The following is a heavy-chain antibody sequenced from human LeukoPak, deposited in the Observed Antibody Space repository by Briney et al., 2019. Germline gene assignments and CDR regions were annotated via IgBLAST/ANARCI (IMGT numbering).Heavy chain of an antibody. Sequence: SETLSLTCTVSGGSIGSSSYYWGWIRQPPGKGLEWIGSIYYSGSTYYNPSLKSRVTISVDTSKNQFSLKLSSVTAADTAVYYCARRGYDYVWGSYRYTDFDYWGQGTLVTVSS. CDR3: ARRGYDYVWGSYRYTDFDY. J-gene: IGHJ4*02. D-gene: IGHD3-16*02. CDR1: GGSIGSSSYY. CDR2: IYYSGST. V-gene: IGHV4-39*01.